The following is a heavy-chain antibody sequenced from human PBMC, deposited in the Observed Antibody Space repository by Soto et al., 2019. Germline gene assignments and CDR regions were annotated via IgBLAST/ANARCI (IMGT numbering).Heavy chain of an antibody. Sequence: PGGSLRLSCAVSGFTFSSSWMHWVRQAPGKGLVWVSRIKSDGSSATYADSVKGRFTISRGNAKNTLYLQMNSLGPEDTAVYYCARDRGYYDSRGYYYFGAFDIWGQGTMVTVSS. J-gene: IGHJ3*02. CDR2: IKSDGSSA. CDR1: GFTFSSSW. V-gene: IGHV3-74*01. CDR3: ARDRGYYDSRGYYYFGAFDI. D-gene: IGHD3-22*01.